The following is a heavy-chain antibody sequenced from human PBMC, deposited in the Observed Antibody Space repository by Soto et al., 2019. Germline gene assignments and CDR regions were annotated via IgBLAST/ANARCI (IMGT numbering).Heavy chain of an antibody. V-gene: IGHV3-30*18. CDR1: GLTCSSSG. CDR3: AKDRKNYGSGSYHSCGY. D-gene: IGHD3-10*01. CDR2: ISYDGSNK. Sequence: GGSLRLACAASGLTCSSSGMHWVGQAPGGGLEWVAVISYDGSNKYYADSVKGRFTISRDNSKKPLYLQMNSLRAEDTAVYYRAKDRKNYGSGSYHSCGYSGQGTPVTVAS. J-gene: IGHJ4*02.